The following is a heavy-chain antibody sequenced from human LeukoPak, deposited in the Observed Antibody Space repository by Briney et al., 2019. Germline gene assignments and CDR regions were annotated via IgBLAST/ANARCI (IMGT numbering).Heavy chain of an antibody. CDR2: ISSSSSTI. V-gene: IGHV3-48*01. CDR3: ARGRGLGELSHDY. D-gene: IGHD3-16*02. Sequence: GGSLRLSCVASGFTYSHYGMNWVRQAPGKGLEWVSYISSSSSTIYYADSVKGRFTISRDNAKNSLYLQMNSLRAEDTAVYYCARGRGLGELSHDYWGQGTLVTVSS. J-gene: IGHJ4*02. CDR1: GFTYSHYG.